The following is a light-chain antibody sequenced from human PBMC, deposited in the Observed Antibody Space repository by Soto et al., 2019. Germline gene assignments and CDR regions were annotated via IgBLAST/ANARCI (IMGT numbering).Light chain of an antibody. CDR2: AAS. CDR3: QQSYSTPRMYT. V-gene: IGKV1-39*01. CDR1: QTISSW. J-gene: IGKJ2*01. Sequence: DIQMTQSPSTLSGSVGDRVTITCRASQTISSWLAWYQQKPGKAPKLLIYAASSLQSGVPSRFSGSGSGTDFTLTISSLQPEDFATYYCQQSYSTPRMYTFGQGTKLEIK.